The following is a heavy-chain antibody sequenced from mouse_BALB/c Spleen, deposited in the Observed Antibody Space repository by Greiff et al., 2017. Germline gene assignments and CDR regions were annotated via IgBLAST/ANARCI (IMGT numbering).Heavy chain of an antibody. V-gene: IGHV5-9-4*01. CDR1: GFTFSSYA. CDR3: ERGKTVVATGGMDY. J-gene: IGHJ4*01. D-gene: IGHD1-1*01. CDR2: ISSGGSYT. Sequence: EVNVVESGGGLVKPGGSLKLSCAASGFTFSSYAMSWVRQSPEKRLEWVAEISSGGSYTYYPDTVTGRFTISRDNAKNTLYLEMSRLRSEDTAMYYCERGKTVVATGGMDYWGQGTSVTVSS.